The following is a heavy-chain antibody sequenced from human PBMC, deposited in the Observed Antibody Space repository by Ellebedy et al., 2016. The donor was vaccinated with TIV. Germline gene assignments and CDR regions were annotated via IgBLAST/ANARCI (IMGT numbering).Heavy chain of an antibody. J-gene: IGHJ4*02. CDR1: GFIISDDW. CDR3: VTWEQDYGR. D-gene: IGHD1/OR15-1a*01. V-gene: IGHV3-7*03. Sequence: PGGSLRLSCEVPGFIISDDWMSWVRQAPEKGLEWVAHINPDGSAEYYVDAVKGRFSISRDNAKRSLFLQMNSLRVDDTAVYYCVTWEQDYGRWGQGSLVTISS. CDR2: INPDGSAE.